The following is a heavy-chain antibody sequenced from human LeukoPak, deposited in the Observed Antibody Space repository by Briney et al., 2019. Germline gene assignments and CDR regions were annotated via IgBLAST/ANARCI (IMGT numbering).Heavy chain of an antibody. CDR1: GGSISSGSYC. CDR2: IYYTGST. D-gene: IGHD2-8*01. Sequence: PSETLSLTCTVSGGSISSGSYCWSWIRQPAGKGLEWIGYIYYTGSTNYNSSLKSRVTISVDTSKNQFSLNLSSVTAADTAMYYCARAVLATKSEHWFDSWGQGTLVTVSS. CDR3: ARAVLATKSEHWFDS. J-gene: IGHJ5*01. V-gene: IGHV4-61*10.